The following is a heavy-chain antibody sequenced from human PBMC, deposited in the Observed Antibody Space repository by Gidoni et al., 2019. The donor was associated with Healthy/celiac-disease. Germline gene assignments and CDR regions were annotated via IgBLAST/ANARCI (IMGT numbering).Heavy chain of an antibody. CDR1: GFPFISDA. Sequence: EVQLFESGGGLVQPGGSLSLSCSASGFPFISDAMSWVRQAPGKGLEWVSAISGSGGRTYYADSVKGRFTISRDNSKNTLYLQMNSLRAEDTAVYYCAKGRRPVNKNTPFDYWGQGTLVTVSS. J-gene: IGHJ4*02. CDR3: AKGRRPVNKNTPFDY. D-gene: IGHD4-4*01. CDR2: ISGSGGRT. V-gene: IGHV3-23*01.